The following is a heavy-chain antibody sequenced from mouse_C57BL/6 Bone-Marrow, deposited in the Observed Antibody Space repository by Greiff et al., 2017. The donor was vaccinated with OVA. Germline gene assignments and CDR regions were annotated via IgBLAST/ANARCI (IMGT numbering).Heavy chain of an antibody. V-gene: IGHV1-69*01. CDR1: GYTFTSYW. D-gene: IGHD1-1*01. J-gene: IGHJ3*01. CDR2: IDPSDSYT. CDR3: ARALIYYYGSGAY. Sequence: VQLQQPGAELVMPGASVKLSCKASGYTFTSYWMHWVKQRPGQGLEWIGEIDPSDSYTNYNQKFKGKSTLTVDKSSSTAYMQLSSLTSEDSAVYYCARALIYYYGSGAYWGQGTLVTVSA.